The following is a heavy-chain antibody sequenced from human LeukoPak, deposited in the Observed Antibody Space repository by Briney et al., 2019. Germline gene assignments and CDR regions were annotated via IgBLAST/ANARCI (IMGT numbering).Heavy chain of an antibody. J-gene: IGHJ4*02. V-gene: IGHV4-61*02. Sequence: PSETLSLTCTVSGGPISSGSYYWSWIRQPAGKGLEWIGRIYTSGSTNYNPSLKSRVTMSVDTSKNQFSLNLNSVTAADTAVYYCARADSSSWYYFDYWGQGTLVTVSS. D-gene: IGHD6-13*01. CDR1: GGPISSGSYY. CDR3: ARADSSSWYYFDY. CDR2: IYTSGST.